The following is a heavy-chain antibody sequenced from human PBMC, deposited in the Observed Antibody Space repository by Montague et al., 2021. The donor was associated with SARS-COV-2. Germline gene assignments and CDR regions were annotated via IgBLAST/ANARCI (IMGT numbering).Heavy chain of an antibody. D-gene: IGHD4-17*01. CDR2: ISRSVDLI. Sequence: SLRLSCAASGFTFSSYEMNWVRQAPGKGLEWLSYISRSVDLIYYSDSFNVRFTISGDNAKRSLYLQMTSLRAEDTAVYYCARHYGDYFYDYYGMDVWGQGTTVTVSS. J-gene: IGHJ6*02. V-gene: IGHV3-48*03. CDR3: ARHYGDYFYDYYGMDV. CDR1: GFTFSSYE.